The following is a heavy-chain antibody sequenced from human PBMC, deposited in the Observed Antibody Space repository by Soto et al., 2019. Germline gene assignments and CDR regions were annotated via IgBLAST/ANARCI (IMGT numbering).Heavy chain of an antibody. V-gene: IGHV4-38-2*02. J-gene: IGHJ6*02. Sequence: KPSETLSLTCAVSCYSISSGYYWGWIRQPPGKGLEWIGSIYHSGSTYYNPSLKSRVTISVDTSKNQFSLKLSSVTAADTAVYYCAREDIVVVVAATPGFFGMDVWGQGTTVTVSS. CDR1: CYSISSGYY. CDR2: IYHSGST. CDR3: AREDIVVVVAATPGFFGMDV. D-gene: IGHD2-15*01.